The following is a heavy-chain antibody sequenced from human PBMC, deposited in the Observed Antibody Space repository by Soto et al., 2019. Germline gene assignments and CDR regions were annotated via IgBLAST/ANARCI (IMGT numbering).Heavy chain of an antibody. CDR1: GYTFTSYY. Sequence: ASVKVSCKASGYTFTSYYMHWVRQAPGRGLEWMGIINPSGGSTSYAQKFQGRVTMTRDTSTSTVYMELSSLRSEDTAVYYCARGITIFGVVMMDLDYWGQGTLVTVSS. D-gene: IGHD3-3*01. CDR3: ARGITIFGVVMMDLDY. CDR2: INPSGGST. V-gene: IGHV1-46*03. J-gene: IGHJ4*02.